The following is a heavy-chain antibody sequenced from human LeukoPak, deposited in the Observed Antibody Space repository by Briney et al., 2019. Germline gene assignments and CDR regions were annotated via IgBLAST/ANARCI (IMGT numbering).Heavy chain of an antibody. CDR3: ARRMCSGGSCYSDY. V-gene: IGHV3-48*03. CDR1: GFTFSSYE. Sequence: GGSLRLSCAASGFTFSSYEMNWVRPAPGKGLEWLSYISSSGSTIYYADSVKGRFSISRDNAKNSLYLQMNSLRAEDTAGYYCARRMCSGGSCYSDYWGQGTLVTVSS. CDR2: ISSSGSTI. J-gene: IGHJ4*02. D-gene: IGHD2-15*01.